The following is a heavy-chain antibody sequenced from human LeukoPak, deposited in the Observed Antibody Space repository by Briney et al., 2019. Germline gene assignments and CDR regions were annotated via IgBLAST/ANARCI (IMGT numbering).Heavy chain of an antibody. J-gene: IGHJ4*02. V-gene: IGHV4-39*01. D-gene: IGHD6-13*01. Sequence: SETLSLTCTVSGGSISSSSYYWGWIRQPPGKGLEWNGSIYYSGSTYYNPSLKSRVTISVDTSKNQFSLKLSSVTAADTAVYYCARGSISADYWGQGTLVTVSS. CDR1: GGSISSSSYY. CDR3: ARGSISADY. CDR2: IYYSGST.